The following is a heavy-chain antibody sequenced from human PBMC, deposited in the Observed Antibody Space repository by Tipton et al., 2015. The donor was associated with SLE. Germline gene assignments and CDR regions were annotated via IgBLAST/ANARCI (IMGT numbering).Heavy chain of an antibody. J-gene: IGHJ4*02. Sequence: SLRPSCAASGFTVSTNYMSWVRQAPGKGLEWVSLLYSGGSTYYADSVKGRFTISRDNSENTLYLQMNSLRAEDTAVYYCARNYYYDSSGRWGGLDYWGQGALVTVSS. CDR1: GFTVSTNY. D-gene: IGHD3-22*01. CDR2: LYSGGST. V-gene: IGHV3-66*02. CDR3: ARNYYYDSSGRWGGLDY.